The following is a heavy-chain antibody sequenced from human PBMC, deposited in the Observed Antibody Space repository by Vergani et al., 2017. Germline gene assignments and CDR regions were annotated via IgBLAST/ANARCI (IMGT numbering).Heavy chain of an antibody. CDR1: GYTFTSYY. D-gene: IGHD6-19*01. V-gene: IGHV1-46*01. CDR2: INPSGGST. CDR3: ARDIAVPNLGGGNDY. Sequence: QVQLVQSGAEVKKPGASVKVSCKASGYTFTSYYMHWVRQAPGQGLEWMGIINPSGGSTSYAQKFQGRVTMTTDTSTNTAYMGLGSLGSDGTAVYYCARDIAVPNLGGGNDYWGQGTLVTVSS. J-gene: IGHJ4*02.